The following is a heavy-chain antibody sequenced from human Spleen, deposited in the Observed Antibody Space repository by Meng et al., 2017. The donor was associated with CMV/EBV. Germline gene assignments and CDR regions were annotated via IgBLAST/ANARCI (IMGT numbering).Heavy chain of an antibody. Sequence: ASVKVSCRASGYTFTSYDIDWVRQATGQGLEWMGWMNPNSGNTGYAQKFQGRVTMTRNTSISTAYMELSSLRSEDTAVYYCASTEVGATGDGDYWGQGTLVTVSS. J-gene: IGHJ4*02. CDR2: MNPNSGNT. D-gene: IGHD1-26*01. V-gene: IGHV1-8*01. CDR3: ASTEVGATGDGDY. CDR1: GYTFTSYD.